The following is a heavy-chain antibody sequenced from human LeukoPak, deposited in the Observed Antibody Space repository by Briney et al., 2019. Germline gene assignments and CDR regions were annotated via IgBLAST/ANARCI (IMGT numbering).Heavy chain of an antibody. CDR3: ARTWGYGDPFDY. Sequence: PSETLSLTCTVSGGSISSGSYYWRWIRQPAGKGLEWIGRMYTSGSTNYNPSLKSRVTISGDTSKNQFSLRLSSVTAADTAVYYCARTWGYGDPFDYWGQGTLVTVSS. J-gene: IGHJ4*02. CDR1: GGSISSGSYY. V-gene: IGHV4-61*02. CDR2: MYTSGST. D-gene: IGHD4-17*01.